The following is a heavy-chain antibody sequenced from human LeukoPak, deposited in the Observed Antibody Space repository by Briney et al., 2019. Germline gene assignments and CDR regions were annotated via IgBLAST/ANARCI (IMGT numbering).Heavy chain of an antibody. CDR2: ISWNSENI. D-gene: IGHD6-13*01. CDR1: GFTFDDYA. J-gene: IGHJ4*02. CDR3: AKGSSSWYPAPSYFDY. V-gene: IGHV3-9*03. Sequence: GGSLRLSCAASGFTFDDYAMHWVRQAPGKGLGWVSGISWNSENIGYADPVKGRFTISRDNAKNSLYMQMNSLRAEDMAFYYCAKGSSSWYPAPSYFDYWGQGSLVTVSS.